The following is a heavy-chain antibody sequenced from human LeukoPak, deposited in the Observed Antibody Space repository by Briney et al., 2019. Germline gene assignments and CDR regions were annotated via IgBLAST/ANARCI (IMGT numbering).Heavy chain of an antibody. J-gene: IGHJ4*02. V-gene: IGHV3-7*01. CDR2: IKQDGSEK. D-gene: IGHD2-8*01. CDR1: GFTFSSYW. Sequence: GGSLRLSCAVSGFTFSSYWMNWVRQAPGKGLEWVANIKQDGSEKNYVDSVKGRFTISRDNAKSSLFLHMNDLRAEDTAVYYCAKGGRGNGEVYWGQGTLVTVSS. CDR3: AKGGRGNGEVY.